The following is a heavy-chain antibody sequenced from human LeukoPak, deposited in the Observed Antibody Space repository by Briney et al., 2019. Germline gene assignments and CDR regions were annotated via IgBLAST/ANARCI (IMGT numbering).Heavy chain of an antibody. CDR3: ARAINSGVVVPAAIGY. CDR1: GYTFTSYD. CDR2: INPSGGST. Sequence: ASVKVSCKASGYTFTSYDINWVRQATGQGLEWMGIINPSGGSTSYAQKFQGRVTMTRDTSTSTVYMELSSLRSEDTAVYYCARAINSGVVVPAAIGYWGQGTLVTVSS. J-gene: IGHJ4*02. V-gene: IGHV1-46*01. D-gene: IGHD2-2*01.